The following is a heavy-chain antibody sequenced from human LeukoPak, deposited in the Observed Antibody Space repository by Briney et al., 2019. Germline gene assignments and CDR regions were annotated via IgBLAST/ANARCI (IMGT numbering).Heavy chain of an antibody. D-gene: IGHD2-15*01. CDR1: GYSFTRYW. J-gene: IGHJ4*02. CDR2: IYPGESDT. Sequence: GESLKLSCKGSGYSFTRYWIGWVREMPGKGLEWMGIIYPGESDTRYSPSFQGQVTISADKSISTAYLQWSSLKASDTAMYYCARQYCSGGSCYLDYWGQGTLVTVSS. CDR3: ARQYCSGGSCYLDY. V-gene: IGHV5-51*01.